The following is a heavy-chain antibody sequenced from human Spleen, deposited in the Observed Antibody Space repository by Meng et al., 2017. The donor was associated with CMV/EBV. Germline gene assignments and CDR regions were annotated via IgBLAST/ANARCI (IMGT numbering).Heavy chain of an antibody. CDR3: ATEPLSSQWLIFDYFHH. D-gene: IGHD6-19*01. CDR1: GFTFSSYE. Sequence: GGSLRLSCGASGFTFSSYEMNWVRQAPGKGLEWVSYISSSGSTIYYADSVKGRFTISRDNAKNSLYLQMKNLRAEDTAVYYCATEPLSSQWLIFDYFHHWGQGTLVTVSS. V-gene: IGHV3-48*03. CDR2: ISSSGSTI. J-gene: IGHJ1*01.